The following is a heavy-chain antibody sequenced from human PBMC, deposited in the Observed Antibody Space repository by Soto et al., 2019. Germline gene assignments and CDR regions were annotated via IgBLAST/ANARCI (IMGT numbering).Heavy chain of an antibody. CDR3: AKPGATTEYFQH. CDR1: GFTFDDYT. Sequence: GGSLRLSCAASGFTFDDYTMHWVRQAPGKGLEWVSLISWDGGSTYYADSVKGRFTISRDNSKNSLYLQMNSLRTEDTALYYCAKPGATTEYFQHWGQGTLVTVSS. J-gene: IGHJ1*01. D-gene: IGHD1-26*01. V-gene: IGHV3-43*01. CDR2: ISWDGGST.